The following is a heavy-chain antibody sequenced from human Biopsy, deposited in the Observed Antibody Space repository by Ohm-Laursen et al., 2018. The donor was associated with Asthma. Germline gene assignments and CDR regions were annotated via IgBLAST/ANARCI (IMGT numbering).Heavy chain of an antibody. CDR1: GDSFSNYA. J-gene: IGHJ5*02. CDR3: ARWTTPINGFDP. Sequence: SSVKVSCNVSGDSFSNYAISWVRQAPGQGLEWMGWISAYNGNTNYAQKSQGRLTLTTDTSTSTAHMELRSLRSDDTAVYYCARWTTPINGFDPWGQGTLVTVSS. V-gene: IGHV1-18*01. CDR2: ISAYNGNT. D-gene: IGHD4-11*01.